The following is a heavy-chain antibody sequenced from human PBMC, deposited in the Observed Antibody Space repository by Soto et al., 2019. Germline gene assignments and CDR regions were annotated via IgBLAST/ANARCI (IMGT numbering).Heavy chain of an antibody. CDR2: ISGSGGAT. D-gene: IGHD5-18*01. Sequence: PGGSLRLSCAGSGFTPTTTPLSWVRQAPGKGLQWVAGISGSGGATYYADFVKGRFTISRDNSKKTLFLQMNSLRADDTALYYCAKALLGAMAPYDYWGPGSLVTVSS. V-gene: IGHV3-23*01. CDR1: GFTPTTTP. CDR3: AKALLGAMAPYDY. J-gene: IGHJ4*02.